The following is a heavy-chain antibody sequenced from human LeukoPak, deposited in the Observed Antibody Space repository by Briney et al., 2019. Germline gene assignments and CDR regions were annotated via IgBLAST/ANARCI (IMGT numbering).Heavy chain of an antibody. Sequence: GGSLRLSCAASGFTFSSYAMHWVRQAPGKGLEWVAVISYDGSNKYYADSVKGRFTISRDNSKSTLYLQMNSLGAEDTAVYYCARDRSANSDYWGQGTLVTVSS. D-gene: IGHD3-3*01. J-gene: IGHJ4*02. V-gene: IGHV3-30*04. CDR3: ARDRSANSDY. CDR2: ISYDGSNK. CDR1: GFTFSSYA.